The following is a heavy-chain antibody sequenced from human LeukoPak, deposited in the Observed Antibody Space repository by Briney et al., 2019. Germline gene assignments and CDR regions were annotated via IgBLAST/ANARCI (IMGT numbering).Heavy chain of an antibody. D-gene: IGHD2-2*01. CDR1: GGSISRSRYS. J-gene: IGHJ4*02. Sequence: SSETLSLTCTVSGGSISRSRYSWGWIRQPPGKGLEWIGSIAYGGTTYYNPSLKSRVTISVDTSNNQLSLKLRSVTAADTALYYCARHGAQLLYYFDYWGQGTLVTVSS. V-gene: IGHV4-39*01. CDR2: IAYGGTT. CDR3: ARHGAQLLYYFDY.